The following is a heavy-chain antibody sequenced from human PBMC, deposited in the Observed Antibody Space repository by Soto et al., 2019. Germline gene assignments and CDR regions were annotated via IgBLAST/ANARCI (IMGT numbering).Heavy chain of an antibody. CDR3: ARLEYQLLSYGVPSSNYYYMDV. Sequence: PSETLSLTCAVSSGSISSSNWWSWVRQPPGKGLEWIGEIYHSGSTNYNPSLKSRVTISVDKSKNQFSLKLSSVTAADTAVYYCARLEYQLLSYGVPSSNYYYMDVWGKGTTVTVSS. V-gene: IGHV4-4*02. CDR1: SGSISSSNW. J-gene: IGHJ6*03. CDR2: IYHSGST. D-gene: IGHD2-2*01.